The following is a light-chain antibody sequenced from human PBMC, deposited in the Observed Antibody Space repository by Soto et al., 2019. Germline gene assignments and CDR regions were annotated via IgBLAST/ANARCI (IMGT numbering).Light chain of an antibody. J-gene: IGLJ3*02. CDR1: SSNIGRNA. CDR3: IAWDDSLKGLV. Sequence: QSVLTQPPSASGTPGQRVTISCSGSSSNIGRNAVNWYQQVPGTAPKLLIYSHDQRPSGVPDRFSGSKSGTSASLAISGLQSEDEANYYCIAWDDSLKGLVFGGGTKLTVL. CDR2: SHD. V-gene: IGLV1-44*01.